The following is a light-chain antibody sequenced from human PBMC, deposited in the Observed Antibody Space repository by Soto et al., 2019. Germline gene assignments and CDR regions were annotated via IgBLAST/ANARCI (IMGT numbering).Light chain of an antibody. V-gene: IGKV1-39*01. Sequence: DMQMTQSPSSLSASVGDRVTITCRASQSISSYLNWYQQKPGKAPKRLSYAASSLQSRVPSRFRDSGSEQDFPLPSSSMQPEAFANYYCQQSYSTPRTFGQGPKVEIK. CDR3: QQSYSTPRT. CDR2: AAS. CDR1: QSISSY. J-gene: IGKJ1*01.